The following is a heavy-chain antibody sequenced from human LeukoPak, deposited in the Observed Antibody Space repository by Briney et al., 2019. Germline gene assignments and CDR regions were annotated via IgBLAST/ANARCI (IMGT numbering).Heavy chain of an antibody. CDR2: IVSGSGST. CDR3: AKGAYDYVELGYFDY. J-gene: IGHJ4*02. D-gene: IGHD5-12*01. Sequence: GGSLRLSCAASGFSVSNYAMSWVRQAPGKGLEWVSLIVSGSGSTFYADSVKGRFTISRDNSKNTLYLQMNSLRAEDTAVYYCAKGAYDYVELGYFDYWGQGTLVTVSS. V-gene: IGHV3-23*01. CDR1: GFSVSNYA.